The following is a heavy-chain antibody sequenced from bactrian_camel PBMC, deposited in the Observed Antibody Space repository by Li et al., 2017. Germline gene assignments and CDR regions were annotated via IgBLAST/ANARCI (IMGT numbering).Heavy chain of an antibody. CDR1: SFSVSNYL. D-gene: IGHD2*01. V-gene: IGHV3S1*01. J-gene: IGHJ4*01. CDR2: ISNDDIGAA. CDR3: VKGDTFFSPAYYN. Sequence: HVQLVESGGGLVQPGGSLRLSCAASSFSVSNYLMAWVRQAPGKGLEWVSHISNDDIGAAYYADSVNGRFTISRDNAKNTLYLQLNSLNTDDTAMYYCVKGDTFFSPAYYNWGRGTQVTVS.